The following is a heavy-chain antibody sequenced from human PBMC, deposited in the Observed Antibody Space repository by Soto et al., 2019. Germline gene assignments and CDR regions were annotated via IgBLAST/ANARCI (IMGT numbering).Heavy chain of an antibody. V-gene: IGHV3-30-3*01. Sequence: HVQLVESGGGVVQPGRSLRLSCAASGFSLSNYFMHWVRQAPGKGLEWVAIISYDGSNKHYADSVKGRFTISRDNSKNTLYVQMNSLRAEDTAGYRCARGDNYCGMDVWGQGTTVTVSS. CDR2: ISYDGSNK. CDR1: GFSLSNYF. CDR3: ARGDNYCGMDV. J-gene: IGHJ6*02. D-gene: IGHD2-15*01.